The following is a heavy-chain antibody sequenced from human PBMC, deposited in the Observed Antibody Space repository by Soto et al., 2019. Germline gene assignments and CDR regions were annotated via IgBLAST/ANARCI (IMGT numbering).Heavy chain of an antibody. V-gene: IGHV3-30*18. CDR1: GFTFSSYG. D-gene: IGHD2-2*01. CDR2: ISYDGSNK. J-gene: IGHJ5*02. CDR3: AKDVGVGYCISTSCRIFDP. Sequence: QVQLVESGGGVVQPGRSLRLSCAASGFTFSSYGMHWVRQAPGKGLEWVAVISYDGSNKYYADSVKGRFTISRDNSKNTLDLQMNSLRAEDTAVYYCAKDVGVGYCISTSCRIFDPWGQGTLVTVSS.